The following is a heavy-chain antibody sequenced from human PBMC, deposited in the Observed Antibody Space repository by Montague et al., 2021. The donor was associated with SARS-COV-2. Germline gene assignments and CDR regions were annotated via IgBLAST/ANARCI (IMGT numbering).Heavy chain of an antibody. CDR2: ISYDGSNK. D-gene: IGHD2-8*01. Sequence: SLRLSCAASGFTFSSYAMHWVRQAPGKGLEWVAVISYDGSNKYYADSVKGRFTISRDNSGDTLYLHLHSLRVEDTAIYYCATTNGIGYPNWFGPWGQGTLVTVSS. CDR3: ATTNGIGYPNWFGP. V-gene: IGHV3-30*04. J-gene: IGHJ5*02. CDR1: GFTFSSYA.